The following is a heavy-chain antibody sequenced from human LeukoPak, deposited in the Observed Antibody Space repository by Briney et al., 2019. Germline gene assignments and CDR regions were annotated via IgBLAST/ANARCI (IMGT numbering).Heavy chain of an antibody. D-gene: IGHD4-11*01. CDR3: ARRPVIIVLAGMDV. CDR1: GGSFSDYY. CDR2: ITHRGST. J-gene: IGHJ6*02. V-gene: IGHV4-34*01. Sequence: PSETLSLTCAVYGGSFSDYYWSWIRKPPGKGLEWIGEITHRGSTNYNPSLKSRVTISVDTSKNQFSLKMSSVTAADTAVYYCARRPVIIVLAGMDVWGQGTTVTVSS.